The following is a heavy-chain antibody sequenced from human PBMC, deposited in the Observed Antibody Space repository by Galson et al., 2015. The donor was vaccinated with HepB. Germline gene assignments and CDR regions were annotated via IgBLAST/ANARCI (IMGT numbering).Heavy chain of an antibody. D-gene: IGHD5-12*01. J-gene: IGHJ6*02. CDR1: GFTFTSSA. CDR2: IVVGSGNT. V-gene: IGHV1-58*02. CDR3: AADLSQEWLRPYGMDV. Sequence: SVKVSCKASGFTFTSSAMQWVRQARGQRLEWIGWIVVGSGNTNYAQKFQERVTITRDMSTSTAYMELSSLRSEDTAVYYCAADLSQEWLRPYGMDVWGQGTTVTVSS.